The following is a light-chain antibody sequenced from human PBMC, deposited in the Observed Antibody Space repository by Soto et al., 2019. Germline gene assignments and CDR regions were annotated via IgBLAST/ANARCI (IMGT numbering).Light chain of an antibody. CDR1: QGIRSD. CDR3: LQDYIYPLT. CDR2: GAT. J-gene: IGKJ4*01. Sequence: AIQMTQSPSSLSASVGDRVTITCRASQGIRSDLGWYQQKPGKAPNLLIYGATSLQSGVPSRFSGSGSGTDFTLNISSLQPEDFATYYCLQDYIYPLTFGGGTKVEMK. V-gene: IGKV1-6*01.